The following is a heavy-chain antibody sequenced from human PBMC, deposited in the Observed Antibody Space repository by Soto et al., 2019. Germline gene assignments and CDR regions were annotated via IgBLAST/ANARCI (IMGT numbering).Heavy chain of an antibody. CDR2: VHISGHS. CDR1: GGSVRAPDW. CDR3: VRVRQGCSANNCYFDP. Sequence: PSETLSLACTLSGGSVRAPDWWNWVRQSPDKGLEWIAEVHISGHSNYNPSLRSRVSVSIDSSKNQFYLNLNSVTAADTAIYYCVRVRQGCSANNCYFDPWGQGTQVTV. V-gene: IGHV4-4*02. D-gene: IGHD1-1*01. J-gene: IGHJ5*01.